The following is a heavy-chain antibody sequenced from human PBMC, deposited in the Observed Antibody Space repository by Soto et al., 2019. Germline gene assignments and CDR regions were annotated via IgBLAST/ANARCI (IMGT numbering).Heavy chain of an antibody. CDR1: GGSMSSSRYY. CDR2: IYYSGST. V-gene: IGHV4-39*01. J-gene: IGHJ5*02. Sequence: SETLSLTCTVSGGSMSSSRYYWGWIRQPPGKGLEWIGSIYYSGSTYYNPSLKSRVTISVDTSKNQFSLKLSSVTAADTAVYYCASTTGYSSGRNWFDPWGQGTLVTVSS. D-gene: IGHD6-19*01. CDR3: ASTTGYSSGRNWFDP.